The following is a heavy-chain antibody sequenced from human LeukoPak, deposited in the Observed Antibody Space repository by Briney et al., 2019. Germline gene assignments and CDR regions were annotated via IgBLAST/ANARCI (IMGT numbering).Heavy chain of an antibody. J-gene: IGHJ4*02. CDR2: IYYSGST. D-gene: IGHD6-13*01. V-gene: IGHV4-39*01. CDR1: GGSISSSSYY. CDR3: ARLGWKQLVSFDY. Sequence: SETLSLTCTVSGGSISSSSYYWGWIRQPPGKGLEWIGSIYYSGSTYYNPSLKSRVTISVDTSKNQFSLKLSSVTAADTAVYYCARLGWKQLVSFDYWGQGTLVTVSS.